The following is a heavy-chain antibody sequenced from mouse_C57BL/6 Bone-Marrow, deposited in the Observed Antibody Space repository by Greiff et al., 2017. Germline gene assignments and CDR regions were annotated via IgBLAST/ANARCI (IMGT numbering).Heavy chain of an antibody. CDR1: GFTFSSYA. CDR2: ISDGGSYT. D-gene: IGHD1-1*01. CDR3: ARVVYYYGSSVDY. V-gene: IGHV5-4*03. Sequence: EVKLMESGGGLVKPGGSLKLSCAASGFTFSSYAMSWVRQTPEKRLEWVATISDGGSYTYYPDNVKGRFTIARDTAKNNLYLQMSHLKSEDTAMYYCARVVYYYGSSVDYWGQGTTLTVSS. J-gene: IGHJ2*01.